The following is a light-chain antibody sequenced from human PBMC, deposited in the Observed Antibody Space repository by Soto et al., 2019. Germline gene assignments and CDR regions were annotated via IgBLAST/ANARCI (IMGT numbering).Light chain of an antibody. CDR2: ATS. Sequence: DVQMTQSPSSLSAFVGDRVTITCRASQGIAPYLAWFQQKPVKVPKLLIYATSTLQSGLPSRFSGSGSGTDFTLTINSLQTGDVGTYYCPKYNSAPLTFGVGTKVESK. V-gene: IGKV1-27*01. J-gene: IGKJ4*01. CDR1: QGIAPY. CDR3: PKYNSAPLT.